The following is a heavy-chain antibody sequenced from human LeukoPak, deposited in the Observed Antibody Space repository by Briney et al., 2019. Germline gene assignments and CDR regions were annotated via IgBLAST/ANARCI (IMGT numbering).Heavy chain of an antibody. CDR2: IYYSGST. CDR3: ARHKAGVVVPAYYFDY. D-gene: IGHD2-2*01. J-gene: IGHJ4*02. Sequence: KTSETLSLTCTVSGGSISSSSYYWGWICQPPGKELEWIGSIYYSGSTYYNPSLKSRVTISVDTSKNQFSLKLSSVTAADTAVYYCARHKAGVVVPAYYFDYWGQGTLVTVSS. V-gene: IGHV4-39*01. CDR1: GGSISSSSYY.